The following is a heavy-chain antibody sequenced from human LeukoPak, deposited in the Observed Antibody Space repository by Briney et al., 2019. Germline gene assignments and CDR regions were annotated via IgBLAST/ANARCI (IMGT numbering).Heavy chain of an antibody. V-gene: IGHV3-7*02. CDR1: GFTFSSYW. CDR2: IKQDGSEK. CDR3: AGSLRYYYDSSGYYEPRDC. Sequence: GGSLRLSCAASGFTFSSYWMSWVRQAPRQGLEWVANIKQDGSEKYYVDSVKGRFTISRDNAKNSLYLQMNSLRAEDTAVYYCAGSLRYYYDSSGYYEPRDCWGQGTLVTVSS. J-gene: IGHJ4*02. D-gene: IGHD3-22*01.